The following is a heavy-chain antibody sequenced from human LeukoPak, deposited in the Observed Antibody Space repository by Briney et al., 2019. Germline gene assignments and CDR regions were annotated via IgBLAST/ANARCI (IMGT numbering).Heavy chain of an antibody. J-gene: IGHJ4*02. V-gene: IGHV3-30-3*01. CDR3: AREYYDFWSGYSFGAHDY. CDR1: GFTFSSYA. D-gene: IGHD3-3*01. CDR2: ISYDGSNK. Sequence: GRSLRLSCAASGFTFSSYAMHWVRQAPGMGLEWVAVISYDGSNKYYADSVKGRFTISRDNSKNTLYLQMNSLRAEDTAVYYCAREYYDFWSGYSFGAHDYWGQGTLVTVSS.